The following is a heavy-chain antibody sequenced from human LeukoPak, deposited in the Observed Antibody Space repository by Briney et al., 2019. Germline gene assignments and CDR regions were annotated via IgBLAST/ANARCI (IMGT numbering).Heavy chain of an antibody. CDR1: GFTFSNYY. D-gene: IGHD2-15*01. CDR3: ARGSPGIDY. V-gene: IGHV3-11*04. J-gene: IGHJ4*02. Sequence: PGGSLRLSCAASGFTFSNYYMACIRQAPGKGLEWVSYITSRGSLIYYADSVKGRFTISRDNAKNSLYLQMNSLRAEDTAVYYCARGSPGIDYWGQGTLVTVSS. CDR2: ITSRGSLI.